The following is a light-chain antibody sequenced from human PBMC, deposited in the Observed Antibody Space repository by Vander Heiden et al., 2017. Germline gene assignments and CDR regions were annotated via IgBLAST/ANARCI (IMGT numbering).Light chain of an antibody. CDR3: QQYNSYPWT. J-gene: IGKJ1*01. Sequence: DIQMTQSPSTLSASAGDRVTITCRASQSIYSWLAWYQQEPGKAPTLLIYKASTLESGVPSRFSGSGSGTEFTLTISSLQPDDFATYYCQQYNSYPWTFGQGTKVEIK. CDR2: KAS. CDR1: QSIYSW. V-gene: IGKV1-5*03.